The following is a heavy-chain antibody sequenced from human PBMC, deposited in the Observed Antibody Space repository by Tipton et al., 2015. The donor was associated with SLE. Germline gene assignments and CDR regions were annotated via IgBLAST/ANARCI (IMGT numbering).Heavy chain of an antibody. CDR3: ARGGSSWFRYYFDY. CDR1: GGPISSYY. CDR2: IYYSGST. J-gene: IGHJ4*02. Sequence: TLSLTCTVSGGPISSYYWSWIRQPPGKELEWIGYIYYSGSTNYNPSLKSRVTISVDTSKNQFSLKLSSVTAADTAVYYCARGGSSWFRYYFDYWGQGTLVTVSS. V-gene: IGHV4-59*01. D-gene: IGHD6-13*01.